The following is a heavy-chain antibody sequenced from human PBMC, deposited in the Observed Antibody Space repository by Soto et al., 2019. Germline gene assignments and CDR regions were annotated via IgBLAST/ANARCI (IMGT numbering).Heavy chain of an antibody. V-gene: IGHV5-10-1*01. D-gene: IGHD6-6*01. CDR2: IDPSDSYT. CDR1: GYSFTSYW. Sequence: GESLKISCKGSGYSFTSYWISWVRQMPGKGLEWMGRIDPSDSYTNYSPSFQGHVTISADKSISTAYLQWSSLKASDTAMYYCARVCCSSFYYYYGMDVWGQGTTVTVSS. J-gene: IGHJ6*02. CDR3: ARVCCSSFYYYYGMDV.